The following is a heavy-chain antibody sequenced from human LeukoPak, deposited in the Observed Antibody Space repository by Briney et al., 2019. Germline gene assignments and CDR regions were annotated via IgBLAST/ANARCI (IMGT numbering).Heavy chain of an antibody. J-gene: IGHJ4*02. V-gene: IGHV4-59*04. Sequence: PSETLSLTCTVSGGSISSYYWSWIRQPPGKGLEWIGYIYYSGSTYYNPSLESRVTISVDTSKNQFSLKLSSVTAADTAVYCCATSGWYLLPGVYWGQGTLVTVSS. D-gene: IGHD6-19*01. CDR3: ATSGWYLLPGVY. CDR1: GGSISSYY. CDR2: IYYSGST.